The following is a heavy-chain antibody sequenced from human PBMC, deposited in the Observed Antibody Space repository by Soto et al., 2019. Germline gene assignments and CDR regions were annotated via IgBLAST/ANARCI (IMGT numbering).Heavy chain of an antibody. CDR2: ISDSGIT. CDR3: ARSRFEIRGFAH. CDR1: GDSISRSHW. D-gene: IGHD2-15*01. V-gene: IGHV4-4*02. J-gene: IGHJ4*01. Sequence: QVQLQESGPGLVRPSGALSVTCAVSGDSISRSHWWSWVRQSPGKGLEWIGEISDSGITNYNPSRKSRVAISGVTAKNQLSLKLNSVTAADTDVYYGARSRFEIRGFAHWGHGTLVSVSS.